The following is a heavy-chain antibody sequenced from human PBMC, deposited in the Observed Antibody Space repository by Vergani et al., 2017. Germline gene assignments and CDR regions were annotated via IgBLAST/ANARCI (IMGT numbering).Heavy chain of an antibody. D-gene: IGHD2-2*01. CDR1: GFTFSSYA. CDR2: ISYDGSNK. J-gene: IGHJ2*01. CDR3: AREGGDCSSTTCYGTLDWYFDL. V-gene: IGHV3-30-3*01. Sequence: QVQLEESGGGVVQPGRSLRLSCAASGFTFSSYAMHWVRQAPGKGLEWVAVISYDGSNKFYADSVRGRFTFSRDSSKNTLYLQMNSLRPEDSALYYCAREGGDCSSTTCYGTLDWYFDLWGRGTLVTVSS.